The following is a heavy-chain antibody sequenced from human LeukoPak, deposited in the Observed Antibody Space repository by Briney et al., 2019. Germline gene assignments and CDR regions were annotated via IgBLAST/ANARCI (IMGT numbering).Heavy chain of an antibody. V-gene: IGHV3-23*01. Sequence: GGSLRLSCAASGFTFSSHTMSWVRQAPGKRLEWVSTITTSDGNTYYADSVKGRFTVSRDNSKNTLFLQMNSLRAEDTAVYYCARENHYYDSSGYPPPLDYWGQGILVTVSS. D-gene: IGHD3-22*01. CDR1: GFTFSSHT. CDR2: ITTSDGNT. CDR3: ARENHYYDSSGYPPPLDY. J-gene: IGHJ4*02.